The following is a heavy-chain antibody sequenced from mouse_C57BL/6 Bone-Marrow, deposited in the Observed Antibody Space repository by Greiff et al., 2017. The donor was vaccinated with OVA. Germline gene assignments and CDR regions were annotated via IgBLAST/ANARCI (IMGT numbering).Heavy chain of an antibody. D-gene: IGHD1-2*01. Sequence: EVQRVESGGGLVQPKGSLKLSCAASGFTFNTYAMHWVRQAPGKGLEWVARIRSKSSNYATYYADSVKDRFTISRDDSQSMLYLQMNNLKTEDTAMYYCVREGGLGLRLYYYAMDYWGQGTSVTVSS. CDR3: VREGGLGLRLYYYAMDY. V-gene: IGHV10-3*01. CDR2: IRSKSSNYAT. J-gene: IGHJ4*01. CDR1: GFTFNTYA.